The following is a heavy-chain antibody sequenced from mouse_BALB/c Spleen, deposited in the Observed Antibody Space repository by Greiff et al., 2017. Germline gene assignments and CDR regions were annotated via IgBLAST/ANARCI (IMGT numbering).Heavy chain of an antibody. CDR2: ISSGGST. Sequence: EVKLMESGGGLVKPGGSLKLSCAASGFTFSSYAMSWVRQTPEKRLEWVASISSGGSTYYPDSVKGRFTISRDNARNILYLQMSSLRSEDTAMYYCARDLRAYYFDYWGQGTTLTVSS. CDR1: GFTFSSYA. CDR3: ARDLRAYYFDY. D-gene: IGHD1-1*01. J-gene: IGHJ2*01. V-gene: IGHV5-6-5*01.